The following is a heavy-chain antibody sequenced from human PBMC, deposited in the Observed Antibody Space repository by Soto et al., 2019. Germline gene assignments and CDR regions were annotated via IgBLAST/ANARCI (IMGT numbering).Heavy chain of an antibody. CDR2: MNLNSGNT. V-gene: IGHV1-8*01. CDR1: GFTVTNFD. CDR3: SKGYAMDY. J-gene: IGHJ6*02. Sequence: QVQLVQSGAEVKKPGASVKVSCKASGFTVTNFDVNWVRQATGQGPEWTGWMNLNSGNTGYAEKFRDRVTMTRNSSITTAYMELNNLGSEDTAVYYCSKGYAMDYWGQGTTVTVSS.